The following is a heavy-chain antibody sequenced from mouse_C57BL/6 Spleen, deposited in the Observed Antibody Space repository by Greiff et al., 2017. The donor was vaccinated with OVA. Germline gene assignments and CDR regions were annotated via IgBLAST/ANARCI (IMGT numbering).Heavy chain of an antibody. CDR3: TRGDYRNYFDY. Sequence: EVKVVESGEGLVKPGGSLKLSCAASGFTFSSYAMSWVRQTPEKRLEWVAYISSGGDYIYYADTVKGRFTISRDNARNTLYLQMSSLKSEDTAMYYCTRGDYRNYFDYWGQGTTLTVSS. D-gene: IGHD2-4*01. CDR1: GFTFSSYA. J-gene: IGHJ2*01. V-gene: IGHV5-9-1*02. CDR2: ISSGGDYI.